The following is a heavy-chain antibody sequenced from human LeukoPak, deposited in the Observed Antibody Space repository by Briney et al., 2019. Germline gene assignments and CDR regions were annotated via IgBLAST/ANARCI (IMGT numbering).Heavy chain of an antibody. D-gene: IGHD4-23*01. CDR1: GFTFSNYE. V-gene: IGHV3-48*03. CDR2: ISSSGNTI. Sequence: GGSLRLSCAASGFTFSNYEMNWVRQAPGKGLEWVSYISSSGNTIYYSDSVKGRFTISRDDAKNSLYLQMNSLRAEDTAVYYCALEFDYGGHFDYWGQGTLVTVSS. J-gene: IGHJ4*02. CDR3: ALEFDYGGHFDY.